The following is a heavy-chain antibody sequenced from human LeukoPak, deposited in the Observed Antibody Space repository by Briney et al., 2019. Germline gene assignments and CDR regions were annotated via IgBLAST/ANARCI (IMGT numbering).Heavy chain of an antibody. V-gene: IGHV1-69*01. J-gene: IGHJ3*02. CDR2: IIPIFGTA. D-gene: IGHD6-19*01. Sequence: ASVKVSCKASGGTFSSYAISWVRQAPGQGLEWMGGIIPIFGTANYAQKFQGRVTITADESTSTAYMELSSLRYEDTAVYYCARAGAVAGRPFDIWGQGTMVTVSS. CDR3: ARAGAVAGRPFDI. CDR1: GGTFSSYA.